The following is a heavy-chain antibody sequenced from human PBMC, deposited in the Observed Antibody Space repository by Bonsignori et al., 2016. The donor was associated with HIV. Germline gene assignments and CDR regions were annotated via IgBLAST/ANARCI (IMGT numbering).Heavy chain of an antibody. CDR2: INHSGST. D-gene: IGHD6-13*01. V-gene: IGHV4-34*01. CDR1: GGSFSGYY. J-gene: IGHJ4*02. Sequence: SETLSLTCAVYGGSFSGYYWSWIRQPPGKGLEWIGEINHSGSTNYNPSLKSRVTISVDTSKNQFSLKLSSVTAADTAVYYCARGTGGSLAAAGIPYFDYWGQGTLVTVSS. CDR3: ARGTGGSLAAAGIPYFDY.